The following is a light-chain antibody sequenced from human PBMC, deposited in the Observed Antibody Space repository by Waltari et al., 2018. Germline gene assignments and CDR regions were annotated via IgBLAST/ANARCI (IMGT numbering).Light chain of an antibody. CDR3: CSYTNTHVV. CDR2: EAS. V-gene: IGLV2-14*02. J-gene: IGLJ2*01. Sequence: SCKHQPPGKPLKLIIYEASKRPSGVYSRFCGSKSGNTASLTISGLQAEDEGDYYCCSYTNTHVVFGGGTKLTVL.